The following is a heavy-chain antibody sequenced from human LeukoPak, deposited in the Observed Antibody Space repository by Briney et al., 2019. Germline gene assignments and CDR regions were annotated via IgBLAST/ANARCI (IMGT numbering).Heavy chain of an antibody. CDR1: GYTFTTYG. CDR3: ARASNIVGYYYYMDV. J-gene: IGHJ6*03. V-gene: IGHV1-18*01. CDR2: ISAFKGNI. Sequence: ASVKVSCKASGYTFTTYGISWVRQAPGQGLEWMAWISAFKGNIDYAQKFQGRVTMTTDTSTSTAYMELTSLRSDDTAVYYCARASNIVGYYYYMDVWGKGTTVTVS. D-gene: IGHD2-21*01.